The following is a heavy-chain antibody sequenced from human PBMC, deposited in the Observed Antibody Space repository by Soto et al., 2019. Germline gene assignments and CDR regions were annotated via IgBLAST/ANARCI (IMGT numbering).Heavy chain of an antibody. V-gene: IGHV4-59*01. CDR1: GGSISSYY. D-gene: IGHD3-22*01. J-gene: IGHJ4*02. Sequence: SETLSLTCTVSGGSISSYYWSWIRQPPGKGLEWIGYIYYSGSTNYNSSLKSRVTISVDTSKNQFSLKLSSVTAADTAVYYCAKAGASYDSSGYLYYFDYWGQGTLVTVSS. CDR2: IYYSGST. CDR3: AKAGASYDSSGYLYYFDY.